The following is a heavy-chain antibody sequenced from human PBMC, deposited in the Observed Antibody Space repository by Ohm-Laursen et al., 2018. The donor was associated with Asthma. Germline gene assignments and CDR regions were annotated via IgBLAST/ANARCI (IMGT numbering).Heavy chain of an antibody. J-gene: IGHJ1*01. CDR2: ISTASTFI. CDR1: GYTFSTYS. Sequence: SLRLSCSAPGYTFSTYSIHWVRQVPGKGLEWVAPISTASTFIYYADSVRGRFTTSRDNAKNSVYLQMNSLRAEDTALYYCARIGPEWELPGREYSLHHWGEGALVTVSS. D-gene: IGHD1-26*01. CDR3: ARIGPEWELPGREYSLHH. V-gene: IGHV3-21*01.